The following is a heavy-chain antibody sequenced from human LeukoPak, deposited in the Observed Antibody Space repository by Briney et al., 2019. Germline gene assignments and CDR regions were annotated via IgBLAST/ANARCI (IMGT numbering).Heavy chain of an antibody. CDR3: ARVMNYYDSSGYSLDY. CDR1: GLTFSSYA. Sequence: GGALRLSCAAPGLTFSSYAMHWVRQAPGKGLEYVSAISSNGGSTYYANSVKGRFTISRDNSKNTLYLQMGSLRAEDMSVYYCARVMNYYDSSGYSLDYWGQGTLVSVSS. V-gene: IGHV3-64*01. D-gene: IGHD3-22*01. J-gene: IGHJ4*02. CDR2: ISSNGGST.